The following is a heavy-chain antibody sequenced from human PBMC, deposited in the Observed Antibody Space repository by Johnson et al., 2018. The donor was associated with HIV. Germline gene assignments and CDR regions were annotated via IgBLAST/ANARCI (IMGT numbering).Heavy chain of an antibody. J-gene: IGHJ3*02. CDR2: LYAGGTT. Sequence: VQLVESGGGLVQPGGSLRLSCAVSGITVSLNHMSWVRQAPGKGLEWVSILYAGGTTNYADSVEGRFTISRDHSKNTLYLQMNSLRAEDTAVYYCAKDYYGSGSKHDAFDIWGQGTMVTVSS. CDR1: GITVSLNH. CDR3: AKDYYGSGSKHDAFDI. D-gene: IGHD3-10*01. V-gene: IGHV3-66*01.